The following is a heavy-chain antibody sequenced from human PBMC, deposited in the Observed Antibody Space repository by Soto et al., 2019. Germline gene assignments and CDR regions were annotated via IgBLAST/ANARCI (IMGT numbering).Heavy chain of an antibody. CDR2: IYSSSYT. CDR1: GFTVSSNY. D-gene: IGHD2-2*01. V-gene: IGHV3-53*01. CDR3: ARDLPDCSSTSCYESSYYYYGMDV. J-gene: IGHJ6*02. Sequence: GGSLRLSCAASGFTVSSNYMSWVRQAPGKGLEWVSVIYSSSYTNYADSVKGRFTISRGNAKNSLYLQMNSLRAEDTAVYYCARDLPDCSSTSCYESSYYYYGMDVWGQWTTVTVSS.